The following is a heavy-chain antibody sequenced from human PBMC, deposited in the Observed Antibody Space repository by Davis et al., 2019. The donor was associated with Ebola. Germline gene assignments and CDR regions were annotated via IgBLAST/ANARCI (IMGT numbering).Heavy chain of an antibody. CDR3: ARAKARIGSGGSYYTDV. J-gene: IGHJ6*03. V-gene: IGHV1-69*13. Sequence: SVKVSCKASGYTFTGYYMHWVRQAPGQGLEWMGGIIPIFGTANYAQKFQGRVTITADESTSTAYMELSGLRSEDTAVHHCARAKARIGSGGSYYTDVWGKGTTVTVSS. CDR2: IIPIFGTA. D-gene: IGHD3-10*01. CDR1: GYTFTGYY.